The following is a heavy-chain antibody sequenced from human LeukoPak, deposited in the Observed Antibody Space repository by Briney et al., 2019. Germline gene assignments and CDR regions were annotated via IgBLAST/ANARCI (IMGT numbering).Heavy chain of an antibody. CDR2: IKPDGSAK. D-gene: IGHD1-1*01. CDR3: ATDPPWTDDSFDI. CDR1: GFTFSSYS. Sequence: GGSLRLSCAASGFTFSSYSMNWVRQAPGKGLEWVANIKPDGSAKYYVDSVKGRFTISRDNAKNSLFLQMNSLRVEDTAVYYCATDPPWTDDSFDIWGQGTMVTVSS. J-gene: IGHJ3*02. V-gene: IGHV3-7*01.